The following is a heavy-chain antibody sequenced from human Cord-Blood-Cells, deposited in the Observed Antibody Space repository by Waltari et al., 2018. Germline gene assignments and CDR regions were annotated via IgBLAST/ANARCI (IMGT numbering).Heavy chain of an antibody. CDR2: IYYSGST. CDR1: GGSISSGGYY. Sequence: QVQLQESGPGLVKPSQTLSLTCTVSGGSISSGGYYWSWIRRHPGKGLEWIGYIYYSGSTYYNPSLKSRVTISVDTSKNQFSLKLSSVTAADTAVYYCARSIQYDFWSGYYWYFDLWGRGTLVTVSS. J-gene: IGHJ2*01. D-gene: IGHD3-3*01. V-gene: IGHV4-31*03. CDR3: ARSIQYDFWSGYYWYFDL.